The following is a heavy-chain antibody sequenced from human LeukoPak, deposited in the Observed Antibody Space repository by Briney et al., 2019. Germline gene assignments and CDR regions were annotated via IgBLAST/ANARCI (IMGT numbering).Heavy chain of an antibody. CDR3: TREGPCGGDCYSDY. CDR1: GFTFGDYA. D-gene: IGHD2-21*02. Sequence: GGSLRLSCTASGFTFGDYAMSWFRQAPGKGLEWVGFIRSKAYGGTTEYAASVKGRFTISRDDSKRIAYLQMNSLKTEDTAVYYCTREGPCGGDCYSDYWGQGTLVTVSS. CDR2: IRSKAYGGTT. V-gene: IGHV3-49*03. J-gene: IGHJ4*02.